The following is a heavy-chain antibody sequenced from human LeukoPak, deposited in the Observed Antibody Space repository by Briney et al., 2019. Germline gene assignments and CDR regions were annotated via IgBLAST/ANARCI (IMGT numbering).Heavy chain of an antibody. V-gene: IGHV1-8*01. CDR1: GYAFTSYD. J-gene: IGHJ5*02. CDR3: ARGGASADARRFDP. D-gene: IGHD1-26*01. Sequence: ASVKVSCKASGYAFTSYDINWVRQASGQGLEWMGWLNPNSGNTGYAQKFKGRVTITSSTSTSTVFMELGSLTSEDTAVYYCARGGASADARRFDPWGQGNLVTVSS. CDR2: LNPNSGNT.